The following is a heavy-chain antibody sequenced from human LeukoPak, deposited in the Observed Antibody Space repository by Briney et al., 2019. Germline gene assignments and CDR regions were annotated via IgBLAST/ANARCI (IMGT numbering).Heavy chain of an antibody. J-gene: IGHJ4*02. V-gene: IGHV1-18*01. D-gene: IGHD2-15*01. CDR1: GYTFTSYG. CDR3: ASNLMGGSPGD. Sequence: VASVTVSCKASGYTFTSYGVSWVRQAPGQGLEWMGWISAYNGNTNYAQKLQGRVTMTTDTSTSTAYMELRSLRSDDTAVYYCASNLMGGSPGDWGQGTLVTVTS. CDR2: ISAYNGNT.